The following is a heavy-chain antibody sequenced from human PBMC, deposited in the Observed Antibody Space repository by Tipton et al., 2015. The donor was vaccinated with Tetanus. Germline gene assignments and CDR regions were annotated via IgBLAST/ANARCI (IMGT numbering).Heavy chain of an antibody. D-gene: IGHD2-15*01. V-gene: IGHV4-34*01. CDR1: GGSSSNYY. CDR2: ISHSGST. J-gene: IGHJ4*02. Sequence: TLSLTYSFFGGSSSNYYWSWIRQPPGKGLEWIGEISHSGSTSYNVSLKSRVSISADRPKNQFSLRLSSVTAADTAVYYCARVYCSGGSCYDGWGDWGQGTLVTVSS. CDR3: ARVYCSGGSCYDGWGD.